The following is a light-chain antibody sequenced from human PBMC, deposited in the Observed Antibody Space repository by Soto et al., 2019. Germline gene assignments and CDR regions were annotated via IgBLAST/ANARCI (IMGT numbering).Light chain of an antibody. CDR3: CSYAGSRISVV. Sequence: QSVLTQPASVSGSPGQSISISCTGTSSDVGSYNLVSWYQQHPGKAPKLMIYEGSKRPSGVSNRFSGSKSGNTASLTISGLQAEDEADYYCCSYAGSRISVVFGGGTKVTVL. CDR2: EGS. J-gene: IGLJ2*01. V-gene: IGLV2-23*01. CDR1: SSDVGSYNL.